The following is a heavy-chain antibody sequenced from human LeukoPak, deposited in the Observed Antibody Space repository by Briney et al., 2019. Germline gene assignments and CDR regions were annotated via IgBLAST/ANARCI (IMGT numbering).Heavy chain of an antibody. CDR1: GFTFSSYG. CDR2: IWYDGSNK. Sequence: GRSLRLSCAASGFTFSSYGMHWVRQAPGKGLEWVAVIWYDGSNKYYADSVKGRFTISRDNSKNTLYLQMNSLRAEDTAVYYCVRDYDAVGATYFDYWGQGTLVTVSS. V-gene: IGHV3-33*01. D-gene: IGHD1-26*01. CDR3: VRDYDAVGATYFDY. J-gene: IGHJ4*02.